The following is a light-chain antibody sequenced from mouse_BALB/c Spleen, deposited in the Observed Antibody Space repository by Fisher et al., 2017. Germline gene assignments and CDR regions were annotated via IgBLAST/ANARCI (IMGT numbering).Light chain of an antibody. CDR3: FQGSGYPLT. CDR1: SSVSS. CDR2: DTS. Sequence: DIVLTQTTAIMSASPGEKVTMTCRASSSVSSSYLHWYQQKSGASPKLWIYDTSKLASGVPGRFSGSGSGNSYSLTISSMEAEDVATYYCFQGSGYPLTFGSGTKLEIK. V-gene: IGKV4-63*01. J-gene: IGKJ4*01.